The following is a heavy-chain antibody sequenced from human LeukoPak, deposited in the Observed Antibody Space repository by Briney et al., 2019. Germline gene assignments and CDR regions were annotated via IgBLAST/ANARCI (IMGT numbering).Heavy chain of an antibody. V-gene: IGHV3-21*01. Sequence: GGSLRLSCAASGFSFSGYSMNWVRQAPGKGLEWVSSITSTSSYIFYADSVKGRFTISRDNAKNSLYLQMNSLRAEDTAVYYCARDLRGQWLAYFDYWGQGTLVTVSS. CDR2: ITSTSSYI. D-gene: IGHD6-19*01. J-gene: IGHJ4*02. CDR1: GFSFSGYS. CDR3: ARDLRGQWLAYFDY.